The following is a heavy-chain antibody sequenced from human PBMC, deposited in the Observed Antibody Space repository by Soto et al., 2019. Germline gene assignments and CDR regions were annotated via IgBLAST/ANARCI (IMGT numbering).Heavy chain of an antibody. V-gene: IGHV1-69*13. CDR3: ARDVPLNYYDGTFSYYAMDV. D-gene: IGHD3-16*01. CDR1: GGTFSSHA. Sequence: GASVKVSCKASGGTFSSHAISWVRQAPGQGLEWMGGIIPFFKATNYAQKFQCRVTITADDSTSTAYMDLYSLRYEDTAVYYCARDVPLNYYDGTFSYYAMDVWGQGTTVTVSS. J-gene: IGHJ6*02. CDR2: IIPFFKAT.